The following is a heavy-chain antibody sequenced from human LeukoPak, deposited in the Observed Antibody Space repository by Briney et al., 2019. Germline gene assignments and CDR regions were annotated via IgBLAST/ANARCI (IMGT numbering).Heavy chain of an antibody. CDR1: GGSISSYY. V-gene: IGHV4-59*01. CDR2: IYYSGST. Sequence: KPSETLSLTCTVSGGSISSYYWSWIRQPPGKGLEWIGYIYYSGSTNYNPSLKSRVTISVDTSKNQFSPKLSSVTAADTAVYYCARETPRDYFDYWGQGTLVTVSS. CDR3: ARETPRDYFDY. J-gene: IGHJ4*02.